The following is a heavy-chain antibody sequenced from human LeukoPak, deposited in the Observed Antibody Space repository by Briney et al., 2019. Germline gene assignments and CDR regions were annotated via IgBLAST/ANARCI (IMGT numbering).Heavy chain of an antibody. CDR2: IYTSGST. D-gene: IGHD3-9*01. CDR3: ARDGGSYDILTGYYRGGHFDY. Sequence: PSETLSLTCTVSGGSISSYYWSWIRQPAGKGLEWIGRIYTSGSTNYNPSLKSRVTMSVDTSKNQFSLKLSSVTAADTAVYYCARDGGSYDILTGYYRGGHFDYWGQGTLVTVSS. CDR1: GGSISSYY. V-gene: IGHV4-4*07. J-gene: IGHJ4*02.